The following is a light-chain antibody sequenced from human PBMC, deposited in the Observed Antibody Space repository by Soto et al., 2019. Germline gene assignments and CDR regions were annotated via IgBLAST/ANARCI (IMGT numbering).Light chain of an antibody. CDR2: GAS. V-gene: IGKV3-15*01. CDR1: QSIISN. J-gene: IGKJ1*01. Sequence: DIVMTQVPATLPGCPGERATLSCRASQSIISNLAWYQQKPGQAPRLLIYGASARATGVPARFSGSGSGTEFTLTISSLQSEDFAIYYCQQYNNWPWTFGQGTKVDIK. CDR3: QQYNNWPWT.